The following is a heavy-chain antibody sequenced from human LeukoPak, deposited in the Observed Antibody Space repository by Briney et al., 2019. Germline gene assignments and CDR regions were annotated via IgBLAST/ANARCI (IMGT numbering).Heavy chain of an antibody. CDR3: ARDKNPTVFDY. CDR2: LNPNSGDT. J-gene: IGHJ4*02. V-gene: IGHV1-2*02. CDR1: GYTFTSYG. Sequence: ASVKVSCKASGYTFTSYGISWVRQAPGQGLEWIGLLNPNSGDTDYAQKFQGRVTMTRDTSISTAYMELNRLRSDDTAVYYCARDKNPTVFDYWGQGTLVTVSS.